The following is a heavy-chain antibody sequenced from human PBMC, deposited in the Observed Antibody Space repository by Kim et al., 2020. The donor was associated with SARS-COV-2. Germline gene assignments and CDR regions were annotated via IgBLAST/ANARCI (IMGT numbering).Heavy chain of an antibody. V-gene: IGHV1-46*01. D-gene: IGHD4-17*01. J-gene: IGHJ4*02. CDR2: ST. Sequence: STSYAQKFQGRVAMTRDTSTSTVYMELSSLRSEDTAVYYCARDFHYGLDYWGQGTLVTVSS. CDR3: ARDFHYGLDY.